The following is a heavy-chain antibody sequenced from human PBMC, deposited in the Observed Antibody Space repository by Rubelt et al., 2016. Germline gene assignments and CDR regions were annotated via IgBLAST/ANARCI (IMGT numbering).Heavy chain of an antibody. V-gene: IGHV6-1*01. J-gene: IGHJ6*02. D-gene: IGHD6-13*01. Sequence: GRTYYRSKWYNDYAVSVKSRITINPDTSKNQFSLQLNSVTPEDTAVYYCARDSLIAAAGIYYYYYGMDVWGQGTTVTVSS. CDR3: ARDSLIAAAGIYYYYYGMDV. CDR2: TYYRSKWYN.